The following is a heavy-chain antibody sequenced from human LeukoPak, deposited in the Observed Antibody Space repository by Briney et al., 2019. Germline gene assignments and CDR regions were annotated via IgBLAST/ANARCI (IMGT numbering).Heavy chain of an antibody. CDR2: IYTSGNT. CDR3: ARKVPSPGVFDI. Sequence: SETLSLTCTVSGGSISSGNYYWTWIRQPAGKGLEWIGRIYTSGNTNYNPSLKSRVSIAVDTSKNQFSLKLSTVTAADMAVYYWARKVPSPGVFDIWGQGTMVTVSS. D-gene: IGHD2-2*01. V-gene: IGHV4-61*02. J-gene: IGHJ3*02. CDR1: GGSISSGNYY.